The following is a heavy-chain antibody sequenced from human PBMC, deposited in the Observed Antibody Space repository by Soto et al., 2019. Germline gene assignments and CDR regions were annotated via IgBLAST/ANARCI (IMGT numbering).Heavy chain of an antibody. CDR3: ARESRIVGATTPIDY. CDR2: ISSSGGTM. V-gene: IGHV3-11*01. J-gene: IGHJ4*02. D-gene: IGHD1-26*01. Sequence: QVHLVESGGGLVKPGGSLRLSCAASGFSFSDSYMAWIRQAPGKGLEWVSHISSSGGTMYYEDSVKGRFTISRDNTRNSLYLQMNSLRAEDTAIYYCARESRIVGATTPIDYWGQGTLVTVSS. CDR1: GFSFSDSY.